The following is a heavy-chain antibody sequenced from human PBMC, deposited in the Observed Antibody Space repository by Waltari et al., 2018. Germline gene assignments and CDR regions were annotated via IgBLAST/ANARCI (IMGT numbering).Heavy chain of an antibody. CDR3: ARHGLRDCTNGVCSFQGMDV. D-gene: IGHD2-8*01. CDR1: GYSFTSYW. CDR2: IYPGDSDT. J-gene: IGHJ6*02. V-gene: IGHV5-51*01. Sequence: EVQLVQSGAEVKKPGESLKISCKGSGYSFTSYWIGWVRQMPGKGLEWMGIIYPGDSDTRYSPSCQGQVTISADKSISTAYLQWSSRKASDTAMYYCARHGLRDCTNGVCSFQGMDVWGQGTTVTVSS.